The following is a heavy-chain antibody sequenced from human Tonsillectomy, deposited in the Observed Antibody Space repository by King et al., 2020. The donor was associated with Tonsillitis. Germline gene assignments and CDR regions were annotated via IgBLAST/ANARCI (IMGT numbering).Heavy chain of an antibody. V-gene: IGHV4-59*01. Sequence: VQLQESGPGLVKPSEPLSLTCTVSGGSISSYYWSWIRQPPGKGLEWIGYIYYSGSTNYNPFLKSRVTISVDTSKNQYSLKLSCVTAADTAVYFGAGRQWLGTAGVFGIWGQGTMVTVSS. CDR1: GGSISSYY. CDR3: AGRQWLGTAGVFGI. CDR2: IYYSGST. J-gene: IGHJ3*02. D-gene: IGHD6-19*01.